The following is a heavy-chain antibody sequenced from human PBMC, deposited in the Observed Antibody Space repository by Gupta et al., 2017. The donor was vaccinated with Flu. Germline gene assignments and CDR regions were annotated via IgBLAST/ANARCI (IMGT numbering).Heavy chain of an antibody. CDR2: IYPGDSNA. J-gene: IGHJ4*02. CDR1: GYRFTSFR. CDR3: ARCLRHYYDGSGYYYFDY. D-gene: IGHD3-22*01. Sequence: EVQLVQSGADANKPGESLKISCQVSGYRFTSFRPAWVRQMPGKGLEWMGIIYPGDSNARYSPSFQGQVTFSVDKSINTAYLQWSSLKASDTAIYYCARCLRHYYDGSGYYYFDYWGQGALVAVSS. V-gene: IGHV5-51*03.